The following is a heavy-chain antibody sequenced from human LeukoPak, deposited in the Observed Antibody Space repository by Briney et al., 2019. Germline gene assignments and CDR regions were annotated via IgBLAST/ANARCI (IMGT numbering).Heavy chain of an antibody. Sequence: AGSLRLPCAASGFTFSDYYMSWIRQAPGKGLEWVSGISWNSGSIGYADSVKGRFTISRDNAKNSLYLQMNSLRAEDTAVYYCARSIAAAGEEAIADAFDIWGQGTMVTVSS. V-gene: IGHV3-11*04. CDR1: GFTFSDYY. CDR3: ARSIAAAGEEAIADAFDI. D-gene: IGHD6-13*01. CDR2: ISWNSGSI. J-gene: IGHJ3*02.